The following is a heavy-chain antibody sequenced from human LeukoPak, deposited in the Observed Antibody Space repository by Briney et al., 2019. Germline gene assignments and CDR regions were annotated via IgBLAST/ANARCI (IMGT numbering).Heavy chain of an antibody. D-gene: IGHD6-6*01. CDR3: ARAPRHIAARQAGIYY. J-gene: IGHJ4*02. Sequence: SETLSLTCAVYGGSFSGYYWSWIRQPPGKGLEWIGEINHSGSTNYNPSLKSRVTISVDTSKNQFSLKLRSVTAADTAVYYCARAPRHIAARQAGIYYWGQGTLVTVSS. CDR2: INHSGST. V-gene: IGHV4-34*01. CDR1: GGSFSGYY.